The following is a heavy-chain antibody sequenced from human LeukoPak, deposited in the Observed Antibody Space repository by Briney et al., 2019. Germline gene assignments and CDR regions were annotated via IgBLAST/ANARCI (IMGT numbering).Heavy chain of an antibody. D-gene: IGHD1-26*01. J-gene: IGHJ4*02. Sequence: GGSLRLSCAGSGFTFSSTMSWVRQAPGKGLEWVSNFYSDALDGITNYADSVKGRFTISRDNSQNTLYLQMNSLRVEDTATYYCAREIGGGHHYFEHWGQGTVVTVSS. CDR3: AREIGGGHHYFEH. CDR2: FYSDALDGIT. V-gene: IGHV3-53*01. CDR1: GFTFSST.